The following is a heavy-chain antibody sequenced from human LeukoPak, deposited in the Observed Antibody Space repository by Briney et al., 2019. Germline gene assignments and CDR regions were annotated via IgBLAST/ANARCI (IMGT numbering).Heavy chain of an antibody. Sequence: SVKVSCKASGGTFSSYSISWVRQAPGQGLEWMGGIIPIVGTANYAQKFQGRVTITADESTSTAYMELSSLRSEDTAVYYCAREGHGIRVTPYYYGMDVWGQGTTVTVS. J-gene: IGHJ6*02. D-gene: IGHD3-10*01. CDR2: IIPIVGTA. CDR3: AREGHGIRVTPYYYGMDV. V-gene: IGHV1-69*13. CDR1: GGTFSSYS.